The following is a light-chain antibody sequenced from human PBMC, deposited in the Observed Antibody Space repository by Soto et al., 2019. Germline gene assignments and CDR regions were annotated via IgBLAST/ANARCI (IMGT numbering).Light chain of an antibody. CDR1: QSVSSY. J-gene: IGKJ1*01. CDR2: DAS. V-gene: IGKV3-11*01. CDR3: QQRSKWPTWT. Sequence: EIVLTQSPATLSLSPGERATLSCRASQSVSSYLAWYQQKPGQAPRLLIYDASNRATGIPARFSGSGSGTDFTLTISSLEPEDFAVYYCQQRSKWPTWTFGQGTKVDIK.